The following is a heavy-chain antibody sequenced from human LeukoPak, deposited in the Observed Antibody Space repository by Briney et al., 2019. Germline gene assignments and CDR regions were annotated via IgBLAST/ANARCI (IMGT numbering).Heavy chain of an antibody. J-gene: IGHJ6*02. CDR3: ARGRYYDSSGYYPIVGYYYYYGMDV. CDR1: GYTFTSYG. Sequence: ASVKVSCKASGYTFTSYGISWVRQAPGQGLEWMGWISAYNGNTNYAQKLQGRVTMTTDTSTSTAYMELRSLRSDDTAVYYCARGRYYDSSGYYPIVGYYYYYGMDVWGQGTTVTVSS. V-gene: IGHV1-18*01. D-gene: IGHD3-22*01. CDR2: ISAYNGNT.